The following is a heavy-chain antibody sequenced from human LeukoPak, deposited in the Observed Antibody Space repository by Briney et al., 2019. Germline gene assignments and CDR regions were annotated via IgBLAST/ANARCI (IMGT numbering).Heavy chain of an antibody. CDR2: ISSSSSYR. J-gene: IGHJ4*02. V-gene: IGHV3-21*01. CDR1: GFSFSSYS. Sequence: PGGSLRLSCAASGFSFSSYSMNWVRQAPGKGLEWVSSISSSSSYRYYADSVKGRFTISRDNAKNSLYLQMNSLRAEDTAVYYCARDRCSSTSCSFDYWGQGTLVTVSS. CDR3: ARDRCSSTSCSFDY. D-gene: IGHD2-2*01.